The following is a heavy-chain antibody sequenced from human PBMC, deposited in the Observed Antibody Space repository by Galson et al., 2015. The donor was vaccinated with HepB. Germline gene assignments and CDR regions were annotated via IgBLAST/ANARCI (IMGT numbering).Heavy chain of an antibody. CDR3: AKESPYRGSPNCRYYYFDP. CDR1: GFTFNSYA. D-gene: IGHD2-2*01. Sequence: SLRLSCAASGFTFNSYAMSWVRQAPGKGLEWVSAVSGNGGTNYYADSVKGRFTISRDNSKNTLYLRANSLRAEDTAVYYCAKESPYRGSPNCRYYYFDPWGQGILVTVSS. J-gene: IGHJ4*02. CDR2: VSGNGGTN. V-gene: IGHV3-23*01.